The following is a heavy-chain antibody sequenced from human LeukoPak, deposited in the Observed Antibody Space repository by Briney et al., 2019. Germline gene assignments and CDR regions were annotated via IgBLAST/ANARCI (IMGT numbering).Heavy chain of an antibody. J-gene: IGHJ3*02. CDR3: ARDLLVVPAVGGAFDI. Sequence: GGSLRLSCAASGFTFSRYAMHWVRQAPGKGVEYVSAISSNGGSTYYANSVKGRFTISRDNSKNTLYLQMGSLRAEDMAVYYCARDLLVVPAVGGAFDIWGQGTMVTVSS. CDR2: ISSNGGST. CDR1: GFTFSRYA. V-gene: IGHV3-64*01. D-gene: IGHD2-2*01.